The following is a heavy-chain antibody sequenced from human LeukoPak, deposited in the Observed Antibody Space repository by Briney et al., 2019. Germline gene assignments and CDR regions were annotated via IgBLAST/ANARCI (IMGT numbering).Heavy chain of an antibody. CDR3: ARGEKRFLERFLDTFDI. D-gene: IGHD3-3*01. CDR2: IYYSGSA. CDR1: GGSMSSGSYY. Sequence: TSETLSLTCSVSGGSMSSGSYYWSWIRQHPGKGLGWIGYIYYSGSADYNPSLKSRVTMLVETSKNQFSLKLSSVTAADTAVYYCARGEKRFLERFLDTFDIWGQGTMVTVSS. J-gene: IGHJ3*02. V-gene: IGHV4-31*03.